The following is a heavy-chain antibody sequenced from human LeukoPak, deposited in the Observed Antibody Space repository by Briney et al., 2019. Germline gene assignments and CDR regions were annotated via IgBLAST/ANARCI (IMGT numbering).Heavy chain of an antibody. CDR2: IYYSGST. J-gene: IGHJ3*02. CDR1: ADFISSSSYY. D-gene: IGHD6-19*01. Sequence: PSETLSLICTVSADFISSSSYYWGWLRQAPGKRLECFGSIYYSGSTYYTPSLKSRVAISIDTSKNQFSLKLSSVTAADTAVYYCARRPSRNSSGWIKDAFDIWGLGTMVTVSS. CDR3: ARRPSRNSSGWIKDAFDI. V-gene: IGHV4-39*01.